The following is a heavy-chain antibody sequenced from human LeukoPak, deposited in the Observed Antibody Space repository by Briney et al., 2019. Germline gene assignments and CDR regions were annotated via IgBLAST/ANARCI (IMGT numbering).Heavy chain of an antibody. Sequence: ASVKVSCKASGYTFASNDINWVRQATGQGLEWLGWMNPNSGKTDYAQKFQGRVTITRNTSISTAYMELSSLRSEDTAVYYCARGGTFYYYMDVWGKGTTVTVS. D-gene: IGHD3-10*01. CDR1: GYTFASND. V-gene: IGHV1-8*03. CDR2: MNPNSGKT. CDR3: ARGGTFYYYMDV. J-gene: IGHJ6*03.